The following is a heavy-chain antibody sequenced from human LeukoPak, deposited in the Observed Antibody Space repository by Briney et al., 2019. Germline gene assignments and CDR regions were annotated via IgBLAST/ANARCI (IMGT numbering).Heavy chain of an antibody. CDR2: ISYDGSDK. J-gene: IGHJ6*02. V-gene: IGHV3-30-3*01. Sequence: GGSLRLSCAASGFTFSSYAMNWVRQAPGKGLEWVAVISYDGSDKYYADSVKGRFTISRDNSKNTLYLQMKSLRDEDTAVYYCARVLGIVVVPSYGMDVWGQGTAVTVSS. CDR3: ARVLGIVVVPSYGMDV. D-gene: IGHD2-2*03. CDR1: GFTFSSYA.